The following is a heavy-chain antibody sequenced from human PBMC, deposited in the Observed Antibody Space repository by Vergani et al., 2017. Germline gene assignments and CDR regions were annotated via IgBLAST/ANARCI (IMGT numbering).Heavy chain of an antibody. Sequence: QVTLKESGPALVKPTQTLTLTCTFSGFSLSTSGMRVSWIRQPPGKALEWLARIYWDDDKRYSPSLKSRLTITKDTSKNQVVLTMTNMDPVDTATYYCAHLAVAGPFDYWGQGTLVTVSS. CDR2: IYWDDDK. D-gene: IGHD6-19*01. CDR3: AHLAVAGPFDY. V-gene: IGHV2-5*08. CDR1: GFSLSTSGMR. J-gene: IGHJ4*02.